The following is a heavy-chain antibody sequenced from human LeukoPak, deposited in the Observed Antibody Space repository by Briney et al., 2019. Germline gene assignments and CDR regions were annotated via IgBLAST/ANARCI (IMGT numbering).Heavy chain of an antibody. CDR1: GCTFSDYY. V-gene: IGHV3-11*01. CDR2: ISSSGSTI. J-gene: IGHJ5*02. Sequence: GGSLRLSCAASGCTFSDYYMSWIRQAPGKGLEWVSYISSSGSTIYYADSVKCRFTISRDNAKKSLYLQRNSLRAEDTAVYYCAREIYPDYGGNSGWFDPWGQGTLVTVSS. D-gene: IGHD4-23*01. CDR3: AREIYPDYGGNSGWFDP.